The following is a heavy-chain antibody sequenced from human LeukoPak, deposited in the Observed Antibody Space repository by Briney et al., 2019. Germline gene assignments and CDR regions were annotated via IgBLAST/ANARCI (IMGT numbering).Heavy chain of an antibody. D-gene: IGHD3-9*01. V-gene: IGHV1-69*05. CDR1: GGTFSSYA. J-gene: IGHJ4*02. Sequence: GSSVKVSCKASGGTFSSYAISWVRQAPGQGLEWMGGIIPIFGTASYAQKFQGRVTITTDESTSTAYMELSSLRSEDTAVYYCARVEGDILTGYYNNDYWGQGTLVTVSS. CDR2: IIPIFGTA. CDR3: ARVEGDILTGYYNNDY.